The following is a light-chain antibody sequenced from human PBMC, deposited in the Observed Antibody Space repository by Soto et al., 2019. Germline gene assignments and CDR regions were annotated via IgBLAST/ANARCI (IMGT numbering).Light chain of an antibody. J-gene: IGKJ4*02. CDR3: QQYNKSHEGPVM. CDR1: QSVRSN. V-gene: IGKV3-15*01. Sequence: EIVMTQSPATLSMSPGERATLSCRASQSVRSNLAWYQQQPGQAPRLLIYDASTRATGISVRFSGSGSGTEFTLTISSLQSEDFAVYHCQQYNKSHEGPVMFGGGTKVDIK. CDR2: DAS.